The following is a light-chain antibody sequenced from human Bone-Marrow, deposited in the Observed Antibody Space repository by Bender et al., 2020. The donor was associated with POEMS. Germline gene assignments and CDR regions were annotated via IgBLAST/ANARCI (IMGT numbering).Light chain of an antibody. V-gene: IGLV1-44*01. CDR2: SDN. CDR3: CSYADSYSYV. J-gene: IGLJ1*01. Sequence: QSVLTQPPSASGTPGQRVTISCSGSNSNIGTNAVNWYQQFPGTAPKLLIYSDNQRPSGVPDRFYAFKSGTSASLAISGLQSEDEADYYCCSYADSYSYVFGTGTKVTVL. CDR1: NSNIGTNA.